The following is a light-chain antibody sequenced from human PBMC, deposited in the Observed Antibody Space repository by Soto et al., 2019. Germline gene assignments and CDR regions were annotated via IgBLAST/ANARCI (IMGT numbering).Light chain of an antibody. CDR3: QQSYSIPIT. V-gene: IGKV1-39*01. Sequence: DFQMTHSPSTLSASVGDRVTITFRASQSISTYLYWYQQKPGKAPKLLIYAASSLQSGVPSRFSGSGSGTDFTLTISSLQPEDFATYHCQQSYSIPITFGQGTRLEIK. J-gene: IGKJ5*01. CDR1: QSISTY. CDR2: AAS.